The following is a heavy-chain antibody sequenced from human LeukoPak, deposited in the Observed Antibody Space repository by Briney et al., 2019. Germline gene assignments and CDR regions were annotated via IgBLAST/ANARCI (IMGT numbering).Heavy chain of an antibody. CDR2: FDPEDGET. J-gene: IGHJ4*02. V-gene: IGHV1-24*01. CDR3: ATGSGIVGATSWYY. D-gene: IGHD1-26*01. CDR1: GYTLTELS. Sequence: ASVKVSCKVSGYTLTELSMHWVRHAPGKGLEWMGGFDPEDGETIYAQKFQGRVTMTEDTSTDTAYMELSSLRSEDTAVYYCATGSGIVGATSWYYWGQGTLVTVSS.